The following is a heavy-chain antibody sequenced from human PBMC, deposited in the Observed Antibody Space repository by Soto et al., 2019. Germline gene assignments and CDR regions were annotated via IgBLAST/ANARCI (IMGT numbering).Heavy chain of an antibody. V-gene: IGHV1-69*01. J-gene: IGHJ4*02. CDR3: ARDGAAYCGGDCYSGFDY. D-gene: IGHD2-21*02. Sequence: QVQLVQSGAEVKKPGSSVKVSCKASGGTFSSYAISWVRQAPGQGLARLGGIIPIFGTANYAQKFQGRVTITADESTSTAYMELSSLRSEDTAVYYCARDGAAYCGGDCYSGFDYWGQGTLVTVSS. CDR1: GGTFSSYA. CDR2: IIPIFGTA.